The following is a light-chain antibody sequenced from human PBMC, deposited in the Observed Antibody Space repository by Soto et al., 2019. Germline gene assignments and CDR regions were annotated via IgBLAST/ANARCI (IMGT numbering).Light chain of an antibody. J-gene: IGKJ2*01. CDR1: QSLSGNY. Sequence: EIVLTQSPGTLSLSPGERATLSCRASQSLSGNYLAWYQQKPGQAPRLLIFGVSSRATGIPDRFSGSGSGTDFTLTINRLEPEDFAVYYCHHYGRSPYTFGLGTKLESK. V-gene: IGKV3-20*01. CDR3: HHYGRSPYT. CDR2: GVS.